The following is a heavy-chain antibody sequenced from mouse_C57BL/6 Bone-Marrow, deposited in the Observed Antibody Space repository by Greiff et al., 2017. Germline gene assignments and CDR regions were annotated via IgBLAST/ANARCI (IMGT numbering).Heavy chain of an antibody. CDR3: ARSSTFFYAMDY. D-gene: IGHD5-1*01. CDR2: FHPYNDDT. J-gene: IGHJ2*01. CDR1: GYTFTTYP. V-gene: IGHV1-47*01. Sequence: QVQLQQSGAELVKPGASVKMSCKASGYTFTTYPIEWMKQNHGKSLEWIGNFHPYNDDTKYNEKFKGKATLTVETSSNTVYLELSRLTSDDSAVYYCARSSTFFYAMDYWGQGTTLTVSS.